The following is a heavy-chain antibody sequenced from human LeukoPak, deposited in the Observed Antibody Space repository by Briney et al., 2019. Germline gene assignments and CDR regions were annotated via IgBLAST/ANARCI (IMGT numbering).Heavy chain of an antibody. CDR3: ATQGGSYLYYFDY. CDR2: ISGFGGST. V-gene: IGHV3-23*01. J-gene: IGHJ4*02. Sequence: GGSLRLSCAASGFTFSSYAMSWVRQAPGKGLEWVSTISGFGGSTYYADSVKGRFTISRDSSKNTLYLQMNSLRAEDTALYYCATQGGSYLYYFDYWGQGTLVTVSS. CDR1: GFTFSSYA. D-gene: IGHD1-26*01.